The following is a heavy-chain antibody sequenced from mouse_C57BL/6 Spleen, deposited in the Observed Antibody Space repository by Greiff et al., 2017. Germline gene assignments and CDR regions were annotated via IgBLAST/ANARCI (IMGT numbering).Heavy chain of an antibody. V-gene: IGHV1-52*01. CDR2: IDPSDSET. CDR1: GYTFTSYW. Sequence: QVQLQQPGAELVRPGSSVKLSCKASGYTFTSYWMHWVKQRPIKGLEWIGNIDPSDSETHYNQKFKDKATLTVDKSSSTAYMQLSSLTSEDSAVYYGARDYGSSFGYFDVWGTGTTVTVSS. J-gene: IGHJ1*03. CDR3: ARDYGSSFGYFDV. D-gene: IGHD1-1*01.